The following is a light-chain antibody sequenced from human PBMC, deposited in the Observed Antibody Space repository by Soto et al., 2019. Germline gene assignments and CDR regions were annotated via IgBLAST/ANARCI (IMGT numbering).Light chain of an antibody. CDR2: AAS. CDR3: PQDYDYPRT. CDR1: QGIRTE. V-gene: IGKV1-6*01. Sequence: ATQMTQSPSSLSASVGDRVTIACRASQGIRTELGWYQQKAGEAPKLLIYAASTLQSGVPPMFSGSVSGTDFTLTISSLQPEDFATYYCPQDYDYPRTFGQGTKV. J-gene: IGKJ1*01.